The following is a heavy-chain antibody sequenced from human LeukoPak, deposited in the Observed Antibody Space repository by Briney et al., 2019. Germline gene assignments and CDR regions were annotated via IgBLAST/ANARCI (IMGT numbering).Heavy chain of an antibody. J-gene: IGHJ3*02. CDR2: IKQDGSEK. CDR1: GFTFSSYW. D-gene: IGHD2-8*01. Sequence: PGGSLRLSCAASGFTFSSYWMSWVRQAPGKGLEWVANIKQDGSEKYYVDSVKGRFTISRDNSKNTLYLQMNSLRAEDTAVYYCAKGYCTNGVCYDAFDIWGQGTMVTVSS. V-gene: IGHV3-7*01. CDR3: AKGYCTNGVCYDAFDI.